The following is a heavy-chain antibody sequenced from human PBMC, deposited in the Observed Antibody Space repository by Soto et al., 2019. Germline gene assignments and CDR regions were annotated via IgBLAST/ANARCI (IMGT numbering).Heavy chain of an antibody. Sequence: GASVKVSCKASGYTFTSYGISWVRQAPGRGLEWMGWISAYNGNTNYAQKLQGRVTMTTDTSTSTAYMELRSLRSDDTAVYYCARDRIQLWPNPKGMDVWGQGTTVTVSS. CDR2: ISAYNGNT. V-gene: IGHV1-18*01. D-gene: IGHD5-18*01. CDR3: ARDRIQLWPNPKGMDV. J-gene: IGHJ6*02. CDR1: GYTFTSYG.